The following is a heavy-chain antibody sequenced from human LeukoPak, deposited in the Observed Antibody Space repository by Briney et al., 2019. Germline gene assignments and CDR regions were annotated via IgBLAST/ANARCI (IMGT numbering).Heavy chain of an antibody. D-gene: IGHD6-19*01. Sequence: GGSLRLSCAASGFTFSSYGMSWVRQGPGKGLECVSAISNDGDTYYADSVKGRFTISRDTSKNTVSLQMNSLRAEDTAVYYCAGDKTTGGWYEFDYWGQGTLVTVSS. CDR2: ISNDGDT. V-gene: IGHV3-53*01. J-gene: IGHJ4*02. CDR3: AGDKTTGGWYEFDY. CDR1: GFTFSSYG.